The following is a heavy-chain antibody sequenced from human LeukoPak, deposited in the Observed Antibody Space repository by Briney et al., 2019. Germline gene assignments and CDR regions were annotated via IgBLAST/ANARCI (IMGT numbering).Heavy chain of an antibody. CDR2: ISPYNGNT. Sequence: ASVKVSCKASGFPFCSCGFSCVRQAPGQGLEWMGWISPYNGNTNYAQRFQGRVTMTTDTSTSTAYMELRGLRFDDTAVYYCARDGGYFDYWGRGTLVTVSS. J-gene: IGHJ4*02. CDR1: GFPFCSCG. CDR3: ARDGGYFDY. V-gene: IGHV1-18*01.